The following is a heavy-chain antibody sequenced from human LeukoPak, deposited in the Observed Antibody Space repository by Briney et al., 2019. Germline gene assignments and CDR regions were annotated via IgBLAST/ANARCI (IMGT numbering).Heavy chain of an antibody. J-gene: IGHJ4*02. CDR3: ARTGYCSGSSCYLNPVDY. CDR1: GGSISSSNW. CDR2: IYHSGST. Sequence: SETLSLTCTVSGGSISSSNWWSWVRQTPGKGLEWIGEIYHSGSTNYNPSLKSRVTILVDKSKNQFSLKLSSVTAADTAVYYCARTGYCSGSSCYLNPVDYWGQGTLVTVSS. D-gene: IGHD2-15*01. V-gene: IGHV4-4*02.